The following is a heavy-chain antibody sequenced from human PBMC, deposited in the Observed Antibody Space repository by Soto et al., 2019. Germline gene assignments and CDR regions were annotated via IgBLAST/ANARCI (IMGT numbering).Heavy chain of an antibody. D-gene: IGHD2-2*01. CDR1: GFTFSSYA. V-gene: IGHV3-23*01. Sequence: EVQLLESGGGLVQPGGSLRRSCAASGFTFSSYAMSWLRQAPGKGLEWVSAISGSGGSTYYADPVKGRFTISRDNSKSTLYLQMDSLRAEDTAVYYCAKDYDIVVVPGGVVDVWGQGTTVAVSS. CDR3: AKDYDIVVVPGGVVDV. J-gene: IGHJ6*02. CDR2: ISGSGGST.